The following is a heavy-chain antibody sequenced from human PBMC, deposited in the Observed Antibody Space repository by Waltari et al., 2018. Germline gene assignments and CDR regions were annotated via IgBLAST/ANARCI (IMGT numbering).Heavy chain of an antibody. CDR2: IYSGGST. V-gene: IGHV3-23*03. Sequence: EVQLLESGGGLVQPGGSLRLSCAASGFTFSSYAMSWVRQAPGKGLEWVSVIYSGGSTYYADSVKGRFTISRDNAKNTLYLQMNSLRAEDTAVYYCAKDIYYFDYWGQGTLVTVSS. D-gene: IGHD3-9*01. CDR1: GFTFSSYA. J-gene: IGHJ4*02. CDR3: AKDIYYFDY.